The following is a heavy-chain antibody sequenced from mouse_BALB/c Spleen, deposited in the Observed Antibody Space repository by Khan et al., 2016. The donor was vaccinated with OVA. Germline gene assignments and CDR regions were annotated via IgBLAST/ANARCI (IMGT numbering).Heavy chain of an antibody. CDR1: GFTFSNYW. V-gene: IGHV1-9*01. CDR2: ILPGSGDT. D-gene: IGHD1-1*01. Sequence: QVQLQQSGAELMKPGASVKISCKATGFTFSNYWIEWVKQRPGHGLEWIGQILPGSGDTNYNEKFEGKATFTSDTSSNTAYMQLSSLTSEDSAVYYCALYGSRRDYWGQGTTLTVSS. CDR3: ALYGSRRDY. J-gene: IGHJ2*01.